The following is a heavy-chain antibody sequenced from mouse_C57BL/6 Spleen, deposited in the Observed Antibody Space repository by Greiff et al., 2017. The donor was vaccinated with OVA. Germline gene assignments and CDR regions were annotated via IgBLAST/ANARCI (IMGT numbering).Heavy chain of an antibody. Sequence: QVQLQQSGAELVKPGASVKISCKASGYAFSSYWMNWVKQRPGKGLEWIGQIYPGDGDTNYNGKFKGKATLTADKSSSTAYMQLSSLTSEDSAVYFCARDGDVRAMDYWGQGTSVTVPS. V-gene: IGHV1-80*01. CDR2: IYPGDGDT. D-gene: IGHD2-14*01. CDR3: ARDGDVRAMDY. CDR1: GYAFSSYW. J-gene: IGHJ4*01.